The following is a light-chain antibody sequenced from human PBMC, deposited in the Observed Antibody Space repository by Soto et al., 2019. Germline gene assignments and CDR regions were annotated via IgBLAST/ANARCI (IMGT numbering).Light chain of an antibody. Sequence: QSVLTQPASVSGSPGQSITISCTGTSNNVGGYNYVSWYQQHPGKAPKLMMYEVSNRPSGVSDRFSGSKSGTTASLISSGLLAEDDDYYYCSSSTSRTFVVFGRGTKLTVL. J-gene: IGLJ2*01. CDR3: SSSTSRTFVV. CDR2: EVS. CDR1: SNNVGGYNY. V-gene: IGLV2-14*01.